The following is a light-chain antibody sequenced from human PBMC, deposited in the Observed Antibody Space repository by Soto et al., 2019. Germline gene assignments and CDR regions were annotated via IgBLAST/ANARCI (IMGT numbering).Light chain of an antibody. J-gene: IGLJ2*01. CDR1: SSNIGSNY. Sequence: QSALTQPPSASGTPGQRVTISCSGSSSNIGSNYVYWYQQLPGTVPQLLIYRNSERPSGFPDRFSGSKSGTSASLAISGLRSEDEADYYCAAWDDSLSGVVFGGGTKLTVX. CDR3: AAWDDSLSGVV. CDR2: RNS. V-gene: IGLV1-47*01.